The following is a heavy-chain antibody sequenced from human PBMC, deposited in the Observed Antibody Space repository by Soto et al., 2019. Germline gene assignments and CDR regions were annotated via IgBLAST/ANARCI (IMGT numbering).Heavy chain of an antibody. D-gene: IGHD6-13*01. J-gene: IGHJ6*02. V-gene: IGHV1-2*04. Sequence: ASVKVSCKASGYTFTGYYMHWVRQAPGQGLEWMGWINPNSGGTNYAQKFQGWVTMTRDTSISTAYMELSRLRSDDTAVYYCARNEVYSSSWYSMNYGMDVWGQGTTVTVSS. CDR1: GYTFTGYY. CDR2: INPNSGGT. CDR3: ARNEVYSSSWYSMNYGMDV.